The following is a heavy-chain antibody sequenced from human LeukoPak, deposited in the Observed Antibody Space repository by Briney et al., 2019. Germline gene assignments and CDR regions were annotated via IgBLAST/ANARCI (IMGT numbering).Heavy chain of an antibody. CDR2: IKQDGSEK. CDR1: GFTFSSYW. Sequence: GGSLRLSCAASGFTFSSYWMSWVRQAPGKGLEWVANIKQDGSEKYYVDSVKGRFAISRDNAKNSLYLQMNSLRAEDTAVYYCARVCEGYYYYYMDVWGKGTTVTVSS. V-gene: IGHV3-7*01. CDR3: ARVCEGYYYYYMDV. J-gene: IGHJ6*03.